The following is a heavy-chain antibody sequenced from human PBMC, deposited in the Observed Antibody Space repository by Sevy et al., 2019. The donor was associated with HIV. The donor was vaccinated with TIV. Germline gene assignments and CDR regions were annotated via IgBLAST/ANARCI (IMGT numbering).Heavy chain of an antibody. V-gene: IGHV4-39*01. J-gene: IGHJ4*02. CDR1: GGSMSRSSYD. Sequence: SETLSLTCAVSGGSMSRSSYDWGWIRQPPGKGLEWIGSMFFSRNTYYNPSLKSRVTIFVDRSKNQISLRLTSVTAADTAVYYCARQGGIVDRAFDNWGQGTLVTVSS. D-gene: IGHD2-21*01. CDR2: MFFSRNT. CDR3: ARQGGIVDRAFDN.